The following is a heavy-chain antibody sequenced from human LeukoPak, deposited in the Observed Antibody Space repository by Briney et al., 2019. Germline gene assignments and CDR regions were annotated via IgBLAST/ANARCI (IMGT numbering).Heavy chain of an antibody. J-gene: IGHJ4*02. V-gene: IGHV3-23*01. D-gene: IGHD3-3*01. CDR2: IGSDNNS. Sequence: GGSLRLSCAPSGFTFSSNAMNRVRQAPGKGLEWVSGIGSDNNSHYTDSVKGRFTISRYNSKNTLYLQMNSLSPEDTAIYYSAKALHNWSGIDCWGQGTLVTVSS. CDR3: AKALHNWSGIDC. CDR1: GFTFSSNA.